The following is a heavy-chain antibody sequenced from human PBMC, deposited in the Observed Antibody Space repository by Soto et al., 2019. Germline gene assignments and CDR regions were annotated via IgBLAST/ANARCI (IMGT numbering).Heavy chain of an antibody. CDR1: GGSISSYY. D-gene: IGHD2-21*02. Sequence: TLSLTCTVSGGSISSYYWSWIRQPPGKGLEWIGYIYYSGSTNYNPSLKSRVTISVDTSKNQFSLKLSSVTAADTAVYYCARDTYCGGDCYSDYGMDVWGQGTTVTVSS. CDR3: ARDTYCGGDCYSDYGMDV. CDR2: IYYSGST. V-gene: IGHV4-59*01. J-gene: IGHJ6*02.